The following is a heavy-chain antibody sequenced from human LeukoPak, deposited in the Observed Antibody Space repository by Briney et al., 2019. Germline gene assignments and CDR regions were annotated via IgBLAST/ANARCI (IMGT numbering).Heavy chain of an antibody. D-gene: IGHD6-13*01. Sequence: SETLSLTCSVSGYSISSGYYWGWIRQSPGKGLEWIGSIYQSGSTYYNPSLKSRVTISVDTSKNQFSLKLSSVSAADTAVYYCVRAPAGTLDFWGQGTLVTVSS. V-gene: IGHV4-38-2*02. CDR1: GYSISSGYY. J-gene: IGHJ4*02. CDR3: VRAPAGTLDF. CDR2: IYQSGST.